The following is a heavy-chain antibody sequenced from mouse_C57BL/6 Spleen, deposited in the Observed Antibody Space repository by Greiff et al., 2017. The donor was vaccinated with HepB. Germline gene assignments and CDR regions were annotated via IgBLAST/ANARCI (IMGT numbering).Heavy chain of an antibody. D-gene: IGHD2-3*01. V-gene: IGHV1-22*01. CDR2: INPNNGGT. J-gene: IGHJ2*01. Sequence: EVQLQQSGPELVKPGASVKMSCKASGYTFTDYNMHWVKQSHGKSLEWIAYINPNNGGTSYNQKFKGKATLTVNKSSSTAYMELRSLTSEDSAVYYCALDGYYVNFDYWGQGTTLTVSS. CDR1: GYTFTDYN. CDR3: ALDGYYVNFDY.